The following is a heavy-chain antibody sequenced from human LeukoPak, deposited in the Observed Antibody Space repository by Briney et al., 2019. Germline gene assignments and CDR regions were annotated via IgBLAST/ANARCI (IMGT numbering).Heavy chain of an antibody. J-gene: IGHJ4*02. CDR3: ASDVIGGTNF. V-gene: IGHV3-48*01. Sequence: GGCLRLSSVASVFTFTSYNMHGVRQTPRKGREWVSYIDSSAGSIDYADSVKGRLTISRDNDKNSLYLQMNSLRAEDTAVYYCASDVIGGTNFWGQGTLVTVSS. D-gene: IGHD1-1*01. CDR2: IDSSAGSI. CDR1: VFTFTSYN.